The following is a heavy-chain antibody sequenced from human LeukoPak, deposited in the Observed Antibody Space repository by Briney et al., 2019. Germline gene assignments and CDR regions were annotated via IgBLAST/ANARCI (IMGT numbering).Heavy chain of an antibody. V-gene: IGHV3-23*01. CDR1: GLTFSNYA. Sequence: GGSLRLSCAASGLTFSNYAMSWVRQAPGKGLEWVSGISDSGGSTHYADSVKGRFIISRDNSKNTLYLQMNSLRVEDTAVYFCARDRAALQDWVEFDPWGQGTPVIVSS. J-gene: IGHJ5*02. CDR2: ISDSGGST. CDR3: ARDRAALQDWVEFDP. D-gene: IGHD3/OR15-3a*01.